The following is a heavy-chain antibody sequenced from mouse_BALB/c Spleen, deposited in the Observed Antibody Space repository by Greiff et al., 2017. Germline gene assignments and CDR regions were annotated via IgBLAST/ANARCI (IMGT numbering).Heavy chain of an antibody. J-gene: IGHJ1*01. V-gene: IGHV1S81*02. D-gene: IGHD2-2*01. CDR3: ARDYGYDGGYFDV. CDR2: INPSNGRT. Sequence: QVQLQQSGAELVKPGASVKLSCKASGYTFTSYWMHWVKQRPGQGLEWIGEINPSNGRTNYNEKFKSKATLTVDKSSSTAYMQLSSLTSEDSAVYYCARDYGYDGGYFDVWGAGTTVTVSS. CDR1: GYTFTSYW.